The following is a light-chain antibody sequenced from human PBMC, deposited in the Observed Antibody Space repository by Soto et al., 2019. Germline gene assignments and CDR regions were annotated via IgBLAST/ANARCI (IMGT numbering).Light chain of an antibody. V-gene: IGLV2-23*02. Sequence: QSALTQPASVSGSPGQSITISCTGTSSDVGSYNLASWYQQHPGKAPKLMIYEVSKRPSGVSNRFSGSKSGNTASLTISGLQAEDEADYYCCSYAGSSTVVFGGGTKVTVL. CDR2: EVS. CDR3: CSYAGSSTVV. CDR1: SSDVGSYNL. J-gene: IGLJ2*01.